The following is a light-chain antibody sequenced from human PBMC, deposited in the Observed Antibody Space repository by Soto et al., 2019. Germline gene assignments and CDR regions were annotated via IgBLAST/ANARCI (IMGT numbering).Light chain of an antibody. V-gene: IGKV3-11*01. CDR3: QQLSNWPAT. CDR2: DAS. Sequence: EIVLTQSPATLSLSPGERATLSCRASQSVSSYLAWYQQKPGQAPRLLMYDASNRASGIPVRFSGSGSGTDFTLIISSLEPEDFAVYYCQQLSNWPATFGGGTKVEIK. J-gene: IGKJ4*01. CDR1: QSVSSY.